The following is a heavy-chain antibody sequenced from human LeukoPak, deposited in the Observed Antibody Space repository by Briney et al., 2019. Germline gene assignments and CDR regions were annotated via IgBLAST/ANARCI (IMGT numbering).Heavy chain of an antibody. CDR3: AKLAIEASMVRGVFDY. V-gene: IGHV3-30*18. J-gene: IGHJ4*02. Sequence: GGSLRLSCAASGFTFSSYGMHWVRQAPGNGLEWVAVISYDGSNKYYADSVKGRFTISRDNSKNTLYLQMNSLRAEDTAVYYCAKLAIEASMVRGVFDYWGQGTLVTVSS. CDR2: ISYDGSNK. CDR1: GFTFSSYG. D-gene: IGHD3-10*01.